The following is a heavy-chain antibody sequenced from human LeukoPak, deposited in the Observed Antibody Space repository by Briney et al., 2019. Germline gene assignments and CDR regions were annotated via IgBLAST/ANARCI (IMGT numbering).Heavy chain of an antibody. CDR1: GFTFSDHI. Sequence: QAGGSLRLSCAASGFTFSDHIMNWVRQLPGKRLEWVAYVSSSGSTVYYADSVKGRFTISGDNGKSSLYLQMNSLRVEDTALYYCVRQFASWGQGTLVTVSS. CDR3: VRQFAS. V-gene: IGHV3-48*01. J-gene: IGHJ4*02. CDR2: VSSSGSTV.